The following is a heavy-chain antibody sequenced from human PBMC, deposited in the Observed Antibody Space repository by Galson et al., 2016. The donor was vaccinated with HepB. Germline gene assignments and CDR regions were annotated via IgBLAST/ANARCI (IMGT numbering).Heavy chain of an antibody. CDR3: ARGDGMTGTPWFDP. CDR1: GFTFSRYD. J-gene: IGHJ5*02. Sequence: SLRLSCAASGFTFSRYDMHWVRQGTGKGLEWVSAIGTAGDTYYPGSVKGRFTISRENAKNSLYLQMNSLRAGDTAMYYCARGDGMTGTPWFDPWGQGTLVTVSS. CDR2: IGTAGDT. V-gene: IGHV3-13*01. D-gene: IGHD1-20*01.